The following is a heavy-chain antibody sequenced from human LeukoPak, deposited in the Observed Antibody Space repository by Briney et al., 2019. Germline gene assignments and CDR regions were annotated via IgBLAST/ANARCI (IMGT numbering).Heavy chain of an antibody. CDR3: ARGPPPDYYDSSGFYYVFDY. CDR1: GGSFSGYY. D-gene: IGHD3-22*01. J-gene: IGHJ4*02. CDR2: INHSGST. Sequence: PSETLSLTCAVYGGSFSGYYWSWIRQPPGKGLEWIGEINHSGSTNYNPSLKSRVTISVDTSKNQFSLKLSSVTAADTAVYFCARGPPPDYYDSSGFYYVFDYWGQGTLVNVSS. V-gene: IGHV4-34*01.